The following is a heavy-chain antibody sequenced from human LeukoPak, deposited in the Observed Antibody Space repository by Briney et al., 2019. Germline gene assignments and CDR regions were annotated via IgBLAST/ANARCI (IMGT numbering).Heavy chain of an antibody. V-gene: IGHV1-2*02. D-gene: IGHD3-3*01. CDR3: ARDIRPRVESFDY. J-gene: IGHJ4*02. CDR2: FGPNNGVT. Sequence: ASVKVSCKASGYTFTDYFLHWVRQAPGQGLEWMGWFGPNNGVTNYAQKFQGKVTMTRDTSINTAYMEVSSLRSDDTAVYYCARDIRPRVESFDYWGQGTLVTVSS. CDR1: GYTFTDYF.